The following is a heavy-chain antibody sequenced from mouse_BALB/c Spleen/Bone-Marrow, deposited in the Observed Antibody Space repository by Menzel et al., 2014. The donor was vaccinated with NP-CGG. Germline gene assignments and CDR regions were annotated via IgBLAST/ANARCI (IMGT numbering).Heavy chain of an antibody. V-gene: IGHV1S81*02. Sequence: QVQLQQSGAELVKPGASVKLSCKASGYTFSSDYMYWVKQRPGQGLEWIGEINPSNGGTNFNEKFKSKATLTVDKSSSTAYMQLSSLTSEDSAVYYCTRSRRAMDYWGQGTSVTVYS. J-gene: IGHJ4*01. CDR1: GYTFSSDY. CDR3: TRSRRAMDY. D-gene: IGHD2-12*01. CDR2: INPSNGGT.